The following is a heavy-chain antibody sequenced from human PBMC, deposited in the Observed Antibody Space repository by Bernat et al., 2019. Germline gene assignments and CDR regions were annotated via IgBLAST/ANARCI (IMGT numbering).Heavy chain of an antibody. Sequence: QVQLVESGGGLVKPGGSLRLSCAASGFTFSDYYMSWIRQAPGKGLEWVSYISSSRSYTNYADSVKGRFTISRDNAKNSRYLQMNSLRAEDTAVYYCARDAPALGPDAFDIWGQGTMVTVSS. CDR2: ISSSRSYT. CDR1: GFTFSDYY. CDR3: ARDAPALGPDAFDI. V-gene: IGHV3-11*06. J-gene: IGHJ3*02.